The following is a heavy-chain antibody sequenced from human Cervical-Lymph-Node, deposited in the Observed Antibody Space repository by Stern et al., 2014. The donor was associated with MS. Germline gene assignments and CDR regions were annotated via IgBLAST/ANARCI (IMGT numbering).Heavy chain of an antibody. Sequence: QVQLVQSGAEVKKPGSSVKVSCKASGGSFNNFAINWVRQAPGQGVEWMGGIIPKLGSAETAQKFQDRVTITADEATSTAYIELRRLKSEDTAVYYCAIKTFEYDDGVPFDYWGQGTQVTVSS. CDR2: IIPKLGSA. CDR1: GGSFNNFA. CDR3: AIKTFEYDDGVPFDY. V-gene: IGHV1-69*01. D-gene: IGHD4/OR15-4a*01. J-gene: IGHJ4*02.